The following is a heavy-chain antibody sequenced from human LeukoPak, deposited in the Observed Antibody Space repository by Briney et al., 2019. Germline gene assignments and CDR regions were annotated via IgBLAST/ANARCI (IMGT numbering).Heavy chain of an antibody. V-gene: IGHV4-31*03. CDR1: GGSISSGGYY. CDR3: ARGRNKGYSYALNYFDY. CDR2: IYYSGST. J-gene: IGHJ4*02. D-gene: IGHD5-18*01. Sequence: TASQTLSLTCTVSGGSISSGGYYWSWIRQHPGKGLEWIGYIYYSGSTYYNPSLKSRVTISVDTSKNQFSLKLSSVTAADTAVYYCARGRNKGYSYALNYFDYWGQGTLVTVSS.